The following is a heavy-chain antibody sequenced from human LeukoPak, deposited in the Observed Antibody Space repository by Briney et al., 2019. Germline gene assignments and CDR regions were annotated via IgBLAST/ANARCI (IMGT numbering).Heavy chain of an antibody. J-gene: IGHJ4*02. CDR2: IYPGDSDT. Sequence: GESLKISCKGSGYSFTSYRIGWVRQMPGKGLEWMGIIYPGDSDTRYSPSFQGQVTISADKSISTAYLQWSSLKASDTAMYYCARGDIVVVPAATDYYFDYWGQGTLVTVSS. D-gene: IGHD2-2*01. CDR3: ARGDIVVVPAATDYYFDY. V-gene: IGHV5-51*01. CDR1: GYSFTSYR.